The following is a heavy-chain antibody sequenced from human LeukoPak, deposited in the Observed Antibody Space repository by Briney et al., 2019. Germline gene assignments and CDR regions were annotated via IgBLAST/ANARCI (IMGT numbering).Heavy chain of an antibody. V-gene: IGHV4-39*07. CDR1: GGSISSSSYY. CDR3: ARDSLPRHPTRVWFGELRGHGAFDI. Sequence: PSGTLSLTCTVSGGSISSSSYYWGWIRQPPGKGLEWIGSIYYSGSTYYNPSLESRVTISVDTSKNQFSLKLSSVTAADTAVYYCARDSLPRHPTRVWFGELRGHGAFDIWGQGTMVTVSS. D-gene: IGHD3-10*01. CDR2: IYYSGST. J-gene: IGHJ3*02.